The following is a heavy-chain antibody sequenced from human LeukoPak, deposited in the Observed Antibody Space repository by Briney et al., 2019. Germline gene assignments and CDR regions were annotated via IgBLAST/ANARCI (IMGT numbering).Heavy chain of an antibody. CDR3: ARHGRYDGGYREYFDY. J-gene: IGHJ4*02. Sequence: PSETLSLTCTVSGGSITGYYWTWIRQPAGKGLEWIGRISDSERAYYNPSLESRVTISLDTSNNRFSLKVTSVTAADTAVYYCARHGRYDGGYREYFDYWGQGTLVTVSS. CDR2: ISDSERA. D-gene: IGHD4-17*01. CDR1: GGSITGYY. V-gene: IGHV4-4*07.